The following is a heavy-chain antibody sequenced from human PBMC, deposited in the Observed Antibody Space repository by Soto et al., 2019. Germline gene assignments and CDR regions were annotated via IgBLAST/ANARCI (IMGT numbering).Heavy chain of an antibody. V-gene: IGHV4-39*01. CDR3: AAGSAHYDSCSGYAHWFDP. CDR2: IYYSGST. J-gene: IGHJ5*02. CDR1: GGSISSSSYY. D-gene: IGHD3-3*01. Sequence: PSETLSLTCTVSGGSISSSSYYWGWIRQPPGKGLEWIGSIYYSGSTYYNPSLKSRVTISVDTSKNQFSLKLSSVTAADTAVYYCAAGSAHYDSCSGYAHWFDPWGQGTLVTAS.